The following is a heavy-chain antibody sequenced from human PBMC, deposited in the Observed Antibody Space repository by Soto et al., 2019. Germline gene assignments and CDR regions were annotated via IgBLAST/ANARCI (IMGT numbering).Heavy chain of an antibody. D-gene: IGHD4-17*01. J-gene: IGHJ5*02. CDR1: GYTFTSYA. Sequence: QVQLVQSGAEVKKPGASVKVSCKASGYTFTSYAMHWVRQAPGQRLEWMGWINAGNGNTKYSQKFQGRVTITRDTSASTAYRELSSLRSEDTAVYYCASFDYGDYGFDPWGQGTLVTVSS. V-gene: IGHV1-3*01. CDR3: ASFDYGDYGFDP. CDR2: INAGNGNT.